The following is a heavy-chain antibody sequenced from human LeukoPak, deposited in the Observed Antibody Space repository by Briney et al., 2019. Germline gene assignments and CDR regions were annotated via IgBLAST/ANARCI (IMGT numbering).Heavy chain of an antibody. CDR1: GFTFSTYS. Sequence: GGSLRLSCAASGFTFSTYSMSWFRQAPGKGLEWVANINQDGSEKNYVGSVKGRFTISRDDATDSRYLQVNSLRAEDSAVYFCARGRTYNIYWGQGTLVTVSS. J-gene: IGHJ4*02. D-gene: IGHD1-1*01. CDR2: INQDGSEK. V-gene: IGHV3-7*01. CDR3: ARGRTYNIY.